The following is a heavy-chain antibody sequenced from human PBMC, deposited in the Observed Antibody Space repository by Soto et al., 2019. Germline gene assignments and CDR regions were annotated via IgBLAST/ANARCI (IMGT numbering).Heavy chain of an antibody. CDR3: ARTPLYGDSGWFDP. Sequence: GGSLRLSCAASGFTFSSYSMNWVRQAPGKGLEWVSYISSSSSIIYYADSVKGRFTISRDNAKNSLYLQMSSLRSEDTAVYYCARTPLYGDSGWFDPWGQGTLVTVSS. V-gene: IGHV3-48*01. D-gene: IGHD4-17*01. J-gene: IGHJ5*02. CDR2: ISSSSSII. CDR1: GFTFSSYS.